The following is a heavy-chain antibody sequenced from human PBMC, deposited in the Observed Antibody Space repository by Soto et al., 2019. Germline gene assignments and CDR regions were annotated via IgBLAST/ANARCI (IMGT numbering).Heavy chain of an antibody. D-gene: IGHD3-10*01. CDR1: GFNFSDYY. CDR2: ISTNSRYI. J-gene: IGHJ4*02. CDR3: ARGLGGSYFIAY. V-gene: IGHV3-11*06. Sequence: GSLRLSCAVSGFNFSDYYMTWIRQAPGKGLEWISYISTNSRYIKYADSIKGRFTISRDNAKSSLYLQMNSLRAEDTAIYYCARGLGGSYFIAYWGQGTLVTVSS.